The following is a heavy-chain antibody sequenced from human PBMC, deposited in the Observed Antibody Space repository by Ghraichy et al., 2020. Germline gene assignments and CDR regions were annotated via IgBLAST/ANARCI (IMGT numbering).Heavy chain of an antibody. Sequence: GGSLRLSCAASGFTFSSYWMSWVRQAPGKGLEWVATIMQDGSEEYYVDSVKGRFTISRDNAKNSLYLQMTSLRAEDTAVYSCARGGSGSYYNWFDPWGQGTLVTVSS. D-gene: IGHD1-26*01. CDR1: GFTFSSYW. V-gene: IGHV3-7*01. J-gene: IGHJ5*02. CDR3: ARGGSGSYYNWFDP. CDR2: IMQDGSEE.